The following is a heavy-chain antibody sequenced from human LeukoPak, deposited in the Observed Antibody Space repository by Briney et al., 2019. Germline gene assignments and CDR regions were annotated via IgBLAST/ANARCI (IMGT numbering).Heavy chain of an antibody. CDR1: GGSFSGYY. D-gene: IGHD6-13*01. J-gene: IGHJ1*01. CDR2: IYYSGST. Sequence: SETLSLTCAVYGGSFSGYYWSWIRQPPGKGLEWIGYIYYSGSTNYNPSLKSRVTISVDTSKNQFSLKLSSVTAADTAVYYCASVSAAAVQYFQHWGQGTLVTVSS. CDR3: ASVSAAAVQYFQH. V-gene: IGHV4-59*01.